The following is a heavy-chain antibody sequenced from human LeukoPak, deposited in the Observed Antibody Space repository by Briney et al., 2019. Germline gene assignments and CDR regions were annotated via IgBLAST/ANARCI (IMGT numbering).Heavy chain of an antibody. V-gene: IGHV3-21*01. D-gene: IGHD6-6*01. Sequence: SGGSLRLSCVASAFIFSSYSMNWVRQAPGKGLEWVSSISSSGSYIYYADSVKGRFTISRDNAKKSLYLQMNSLRAEDTAVYYCARTLIEYSVSSCYFDYWGQGTLVTVSS. CDR3: ARTLIEYSVSSCYFDY. CDR1: AFIFSSYS. J-gene: IGHJ4*02. CDR2: ISSSGSYI.